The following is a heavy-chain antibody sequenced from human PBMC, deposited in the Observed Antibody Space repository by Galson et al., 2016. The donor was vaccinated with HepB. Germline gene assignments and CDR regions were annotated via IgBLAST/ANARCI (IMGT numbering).Heavy chain of an antibody. D-gene: IGHD6-13*01. V-gene: IGHV3-53*01. Sequence: SLRLSCAASGFTVSNNYMTWVRQAPGKGLEWVSFIYSGRGTYFSDSVKGRFTLSRDSSTKTLYLQMNSLRVEDTALYYCARVTGYLWGQGTMVTVSS. CDR2: IYSGRGT. CDR1: GFTVSNNY. CDR3: ARVTGYL. J-gene: IGHJ3*01.